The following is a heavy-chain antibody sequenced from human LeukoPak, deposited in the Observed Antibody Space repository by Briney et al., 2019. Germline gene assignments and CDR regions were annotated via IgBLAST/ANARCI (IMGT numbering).Heavy chain of an antibody. V-gene: IGHV3-20*01. CDR2: INWNGGST. J-gene: IGHJ3*02. CDR3: ARERNGAYAFDI. Sequence: RTGGSLRLSCAASGFTFSSYGMHWVRQAPGKGLEWVSGINWNGGSTGYADSVKGRFTISRDNAKNSLYLQMNSLRAEDTALYHCARERNGAYAFDIWGQGTMVTVSS. CDR1: GFTFSSYG. D-gene: IGHD2-8*01.